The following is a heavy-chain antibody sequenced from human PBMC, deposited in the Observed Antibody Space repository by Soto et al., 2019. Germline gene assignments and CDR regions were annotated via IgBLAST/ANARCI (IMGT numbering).Heavy chain of an antibody. D-gene: IGHD1-1*01. CDR1: GASITGFY. CDR3: VRDGTKTLRDWFDP. CDR2: IYATGTT. Sequence: SETLSLTITFSGASITGFYWSWIRKSAGKGLEWIGRIYATGTTDYNPSLKSRVMMSVDTSKKQFSLKLRSVTAADTAVYYCVRDGTKTLRDWFDPWGQGISVTVSS. V-gene: IGHV4-4*07. J-gene: IGHJ5*02.